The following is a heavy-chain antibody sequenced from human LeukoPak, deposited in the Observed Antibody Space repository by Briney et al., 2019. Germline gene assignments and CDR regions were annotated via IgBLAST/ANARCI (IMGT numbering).Heavy chain of an antibody. J-gene: IGHJ4*02. D-gene: IGHD5-18*01. CDR1: GFIFSSYW. CDR3: ARTGYSYPTLDY. CDR2: INSDGSST. Sequence: GGSLRLSRAASGFIFSSYWMHWVSQAPGKGLVWVSRINSDGSSTSYADSVKGRFTISRDNAKNTLYLQMSSLRAEDTAVYYCARTGYSYPTLDYWGQGTLVTVSS. V-gene: IGHV3-74*01.